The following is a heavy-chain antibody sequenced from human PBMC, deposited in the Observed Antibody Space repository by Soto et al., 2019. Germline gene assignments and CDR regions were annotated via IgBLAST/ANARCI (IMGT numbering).Heavy chain of an antibody. V-gene: IGHV4-31*03. J-gene: IGHJ5*02. D-gene: IGHD2-2*01. CDR3: ARIGQYCSSSCYSWFDP. CDR1: GGSISSGDYY. CDR2: IYYSGST. Sequence: QVQLQESGPGLVRPSQTLSLTCTVSGGSISSGDYYWSWIRQHPGKGLEWIGYIYYSGSTYYNPSLKSRVTISVDTSKNQFSLKLSSVTAADTAVYYCARIGQYCSSSCYSWFDPWGQGTLVTVSS.